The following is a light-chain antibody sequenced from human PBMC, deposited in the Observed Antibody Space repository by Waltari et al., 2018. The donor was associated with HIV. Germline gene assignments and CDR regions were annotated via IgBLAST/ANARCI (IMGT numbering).Light chain of an antibody. V-gene: IGLV2-23*02. CDR2: DVS. CDR3: LTYVSKTSTWQ. CDR1: AVHVGYYNL. J-gene: IGLJ3*02. Sequence: QSALTQPAPVSGNHGQLVIITCTGTAVHVGYYNLVSLFQHHPGKAPKLLIYDVSKRPSGVSSRFSGSKSGYFASLTISGLLTEDESSYYCLTYVSKTSTWQFGGGTYLTV.